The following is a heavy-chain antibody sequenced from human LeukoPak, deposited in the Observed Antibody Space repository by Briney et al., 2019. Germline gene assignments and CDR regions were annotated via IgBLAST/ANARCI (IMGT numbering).Heavy chain of an antibody. CDR1: GFTFSSSA. J-gene: IGHJ5*02. Sequence: GGSLRLSCAASGFTFSSSAMSWVRQAPGKGLEWVANINQDGSEKYYVDSVKGRFTISRDNAKNSLYLQMNSLRAEDTAVYYCARGVNWFDPWGQGTLVTVSS. CDR2: INQDGSEK. CDR3: ARGVNWFDP. V-gene: IGHV3-7*03.